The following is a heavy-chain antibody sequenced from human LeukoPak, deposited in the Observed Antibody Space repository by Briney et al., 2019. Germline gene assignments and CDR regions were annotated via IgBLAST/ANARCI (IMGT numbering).Heavy chain of an antibody. CDR2: IYSSGST. Sequence: SETLSLTCTVSGGSISSHYWSWIRQPPGKGLEWIAYIYSSGSTNYNPSLKSRVTISVDTSKNQFSLKLISVTAADTAVYYCASRNYYDTSGEAFDIWGQGTMVTVSS. D-gene: IGHD3-22*01. J-gene: IGHJ3*02. CDR1: GGSISSHY. CDR3: ASRNYYDTSGEAFDI. V-gene: IGHV4-59*08.